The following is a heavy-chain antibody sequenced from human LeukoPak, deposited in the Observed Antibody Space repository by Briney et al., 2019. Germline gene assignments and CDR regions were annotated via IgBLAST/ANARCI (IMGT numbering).Heavy chain of an antibody. Sequence: ASVKVSCKASGVTFSSYAISWVRQAPGQGLAWIGGLRPVFGPINSAQKFQDRVTLTKDDSTTTAYMELRSLRSEDTAVYYCATNPMTGYHLGDHFYFYMAVWGKGTTVTVS. V-gene: IGHV1-69*05. D-gene: IGHD1-20*01. J-gene: IGHJ6*03. CDR1: GVTFSSYA. CDR3: ATNPMTGYHLGDHFYFYMAV. CDR2: LRPVFGPI.